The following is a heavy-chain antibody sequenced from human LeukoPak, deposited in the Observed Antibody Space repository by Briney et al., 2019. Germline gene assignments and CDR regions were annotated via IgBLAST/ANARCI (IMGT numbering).Heavy chain of an antibody. J-gene: IGHJ5*01. CDR3: ASVREWQLQNAPFDS. Sequence: GGSLRLSCAASGFSFSTYGMHWVCQAPGKGLEWVAVIWNDGSHEYYADSAKGRFTISRDNSRNTVYLQMSSLRAEDTAVYYCASVREWQLQNAPFDSWGQGTLVTVSS. CDR1: GFSFSTYG. D-gene: IGHD1-26*01. CDR2: IWNDGSHE. V-gene: IGHV3-33*01.